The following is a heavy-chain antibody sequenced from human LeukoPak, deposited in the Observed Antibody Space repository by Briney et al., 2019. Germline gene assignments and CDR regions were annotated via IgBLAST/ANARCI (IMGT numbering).Heavy chain of an antibody. J-gene: IGHJ5*02. D-gene: IGHD4-17*01. CDR1: GFTFSSYS. CDR2: ISSSSSYI. Sequence: GGSLRLSCAASGFTFSSYSMNWVRQAPGKGLERVSSISSSSSYIYYADSVKGRFTISRDNAKNSLYLQMNSLKTEDTAVYYCSRHPYGDYPNNWFDPWGQGTLVTVSS. V-gene: IGHV3-21*04. CDR3: SRHPYGDYPNNWFDP.